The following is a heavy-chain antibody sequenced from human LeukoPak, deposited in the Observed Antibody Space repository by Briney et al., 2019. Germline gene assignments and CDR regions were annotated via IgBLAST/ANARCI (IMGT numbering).Heavy chain of an antibody. CDR1: GFTFDDYT. CDR2: ISWDGGST. D-gene: IGHD3-22*01. V-gene: IGHV3-43*01. J-gene: IGHJ4*02. CDR3: ANHYYDSSGYPRGAYYFDY. Sequence: GGSLRLSCAASGFTFDDYTMHWVRQAPGKGLEWVSLISWDGGSTYYADSVKGRFTISRDNSKNTLYLQMNSLRAEDTAVYYCANHYYDSSGYPRGAYYFDYWGQGTLVTVSS.